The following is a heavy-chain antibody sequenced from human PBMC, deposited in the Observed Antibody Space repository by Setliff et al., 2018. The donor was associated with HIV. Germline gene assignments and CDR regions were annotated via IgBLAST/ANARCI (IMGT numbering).Heavy chain of an antibody. J-gene: IGHJ3*02. V-gene: IGHV1-2*02. CDR1: GYTFSDYY. Sequence: ASVKVSCKASGYTFSDYYMHWVRQAPGQGLEWMGWINPNSGGTDYAQKFQGRVTMTRDTSISTAYMELSRLRSDDTAVYYCARTFRGVTVDACDIWGQGTMVTVSS. CDR3: ARTFRGVTVDACDI. D-gene: IGHD3-10*01. CDR2: INPNSGGT.